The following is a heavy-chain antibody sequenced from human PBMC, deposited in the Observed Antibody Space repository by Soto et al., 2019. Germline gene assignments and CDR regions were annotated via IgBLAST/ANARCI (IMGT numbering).Heavy chain of an antibody. CDR2: IGTAGDT. CDR3: ARGLSYDSSGYHQPGGEVYYYYGMDV. CDR1: GFTFSSYD. D-gene: IGHD3-22*01. Sequence: SGGSLRLSCAASGFTFSSYDMHWVRQATGKGLEWVSAIGTAGDTYYPGSVKGRFTISRENAKNSLYLQMNSLRAGDTAVYYCARGLSYDSSGYHQPGGEVYYYYGMDVWGQGTTVTVYS. V-gene: IGHV3-13*01. J-gene: IGHJ6*02.